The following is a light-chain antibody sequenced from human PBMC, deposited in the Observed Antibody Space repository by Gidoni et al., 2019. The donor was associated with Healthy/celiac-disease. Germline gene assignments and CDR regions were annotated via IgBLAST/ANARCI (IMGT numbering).Light chain of an antibody. Sequence: QPASVSGSPGQSITISCTGTSSDVGSYNLVSWYQQHPGKAPKLMIYDVSKRPSGVSNRFSGSKSGNTASLTISGLQAEDEADYYCCSYAGSSAWVFGGGTKLTVL. CDR2: DVS. CDR3: CSYAGSSAWV. J-gene: IGLJ3*02. V-gene: IGLV2-23*02. CDR1: SSDVGSYNL.